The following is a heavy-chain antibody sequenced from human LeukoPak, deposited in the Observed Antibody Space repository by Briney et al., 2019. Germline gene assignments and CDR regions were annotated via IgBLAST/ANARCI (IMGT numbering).Heavy chain of an antibody. J-gene: IGHJ4*02. CDR3: ARYRQGTSGNDY. Sequence: SETLSLTCTVSGGSISGYYWSWIRQPPGKGLEWIGYIYYTGSTKYNTSLKSRVSFSVDTSKNQFSLRLTSVTAADTAVYYCARYRQGTSGNDYWGQGTLVTVSS. D-gene: IGHD2-8*01. CDR1: GGSISGYY. V-gene: IGHV4-59*01. CDR2: IYYTGST.